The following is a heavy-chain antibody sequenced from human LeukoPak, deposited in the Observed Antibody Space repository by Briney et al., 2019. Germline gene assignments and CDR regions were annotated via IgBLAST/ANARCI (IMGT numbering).Heavy chain of an antibody. CDR3: ARDLGAAEAFDI. CDR1: GGSISSYYW. J-gene: IGHJ3*02. CDR2: INRDARST. Sequence: PSETLSLTCTVSGGSISSYYWMHWVRQAPGKGLVWVSRINRDARSTSYADSVKGRFTISRDNAKNTLYLQMNSLRVEDTAVYYCARDLGAAEAFDIWGQGTMVTVSS. V-gene: IGHV3-74*01.